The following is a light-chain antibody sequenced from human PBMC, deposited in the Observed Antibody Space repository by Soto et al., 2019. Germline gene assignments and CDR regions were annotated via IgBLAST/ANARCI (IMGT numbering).Light chain of an antibody. J-gene: IGKJ4*01. CDR3: KQSKTFPLT. CDR2: AAS. CDR1: QAIDRW. V-gene: IGKV1-12*01. Sequence: DIQMTQSPSSLSASVGDRVTITCRASQAIDRWLAWYQQKPGKAPNVLIYAASNLRSGVPSRFSGSGSGIDFSLTISSLQPEDLATYYCKQSKTFPLTFGGGTKVEIK.